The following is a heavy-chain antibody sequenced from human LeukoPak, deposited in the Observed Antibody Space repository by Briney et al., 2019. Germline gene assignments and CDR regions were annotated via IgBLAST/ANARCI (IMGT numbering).Heavy chain of an antibody. CDR2: INEDGRHK. V-gene: IGHV3-7*03. Sequence: QAGGSLRLSCTASGFSFTTYWMAWVRQAPGKGLEWVANINEDGRHKNYLDSVKGRFTISRDNAKNSLYLQMNSLRAEDTAVYYCARDLMGIAYRGAFYYWGQGTLVTVSS. CDR3: ARDLMGIAYRGAFYY. J-gene: IGHJ4*02. CDR1: GFSFTTYW. D-gene: IGHD6-13*01.